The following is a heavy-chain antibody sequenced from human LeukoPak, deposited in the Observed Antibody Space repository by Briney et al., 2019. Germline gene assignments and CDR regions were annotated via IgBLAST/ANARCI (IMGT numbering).Heavy chain of an antibody. CDR2: IKQDGGEK. J-gene: IGHJ4*02. D-gene: IGHD3-9*01. CDR3: ARAHYYDILTGYYLW. Sequence: GGSLRLSCAASGFTFSSYWMNWVRQAPGKGLEWVANIKQDGGEKYYVDSVKGRFTISRDNARNSLYLQMNSLRAEDTAVYYCARAHYYDILTGYYLWWGQGTLVTVSS. V-gene: IGHV3-7*04. CDR1: GFTFSSYW.